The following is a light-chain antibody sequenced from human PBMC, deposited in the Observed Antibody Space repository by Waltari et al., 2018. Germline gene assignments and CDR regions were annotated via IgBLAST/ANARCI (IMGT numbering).Light chain of an antibody. V-gene: IGKV3-20*01. CDR2: GAS. CDR1: QSVSRA. Sequence: EIVLTQSPGSLSSSPGERVTLSCRASQSVSRALAWDQQKPGQPPRLLIFGASNRATGIPDRFSGSGSGTDFSLTISRLEPEDFAVYYCQHYVRLPATFGQGTKVEIK. J-gene: IGKJ1*01. CDR3: QHYVRLPAT.